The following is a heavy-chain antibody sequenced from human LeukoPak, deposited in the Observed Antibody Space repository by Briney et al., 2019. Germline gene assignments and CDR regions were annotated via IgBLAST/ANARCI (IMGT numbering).Heavy chain of an antibody. D-gene: IGHD3-3*01. CDR2: IKHDGSEK. Sequence: PGGSLRLSCAASGFIFTNYFMSWVRQAPGRGLEWVASIKHDGSEKYYVDSVRGRFNISRDNTMNSLYLQMSSLRAEDTAVYYCATDRGWRTSGYYLYYFEYWGQGTLVTYSS. CDR3: ATDRGWRTSGYYLYYFEY. V-gene: IGHV3-7*01. CDR1: GFIFTNYF. J-gene: IGHJ4*02.